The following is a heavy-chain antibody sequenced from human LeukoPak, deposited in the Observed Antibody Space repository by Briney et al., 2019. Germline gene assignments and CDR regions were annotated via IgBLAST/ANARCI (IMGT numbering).Heavy chain of an antibody. D-gene: IGHD3-9*01. Sequence: PGGSLRLSCAASGFTFSSYSMNWVRQAPGKGLGWVSYISSSSSTIYYADSVKGRFTISRDNAKNSLYLQMNSLRAEDTAVYYCAREGKRLDWTLLAAGYFAYWGQGTLVTVSS. V-gene: IGHV3-48*01. CDR2: ISSSSSTI. CDR1: GFTFSSYS. CDR3: AREGKRLDWTLLAAGYFAY. J-gene: IGHJ4*02.